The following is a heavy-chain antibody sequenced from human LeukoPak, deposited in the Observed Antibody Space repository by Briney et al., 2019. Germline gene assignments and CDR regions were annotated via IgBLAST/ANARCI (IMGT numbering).Heavy chain of an antibody. J-gene: IGHJ4*02. CDR2: ISGSGGST. CDR3: AKDPIVVVITNEFDY. D-gene: IGHD3-22*01. Sequence: GGSLRLSCAASGFTFSSYAMSWVHQAPGKGLEWVSAISGSGGSTYYADSVKGRFTISRDNSKNTLYLQMNSLRAEDTAVYYCAKDPIVVVITNEFDYWGQGTLVTVSS. CDR1: GFTFSSYA. V-gene: IGHV3-23*01.